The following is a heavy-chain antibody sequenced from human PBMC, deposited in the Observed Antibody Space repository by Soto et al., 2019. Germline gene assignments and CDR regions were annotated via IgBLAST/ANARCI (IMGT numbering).Heavy chain of an antibody. Sequence: QITLKESGPTLVKPTQTLTLPCTFSGFSLSTSGVGVGWIRQPPGKALEWLALFYWDDDKRYSPSLKSRLTITKDTSKNQVVLTMTNMDPVDTATYYCAHRRRSGSPFDYWGQGTLVTVSS. D-gene: IGHD1-26*01. CDR2: FYWDDDK. CDR3: AHRRRSGSPFDY. V-gene: IGHV2-5*02. CDR1: GFSLSTSGVG. J-gene: IGHJ4*02.